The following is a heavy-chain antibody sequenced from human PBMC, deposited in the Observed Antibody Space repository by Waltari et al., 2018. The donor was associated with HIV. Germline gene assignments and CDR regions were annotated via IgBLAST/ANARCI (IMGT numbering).Heavy chain of an antibody. J-gene: IGHJ4*02. D-gene: IGHD3-3*01. V-gene: IGHV3-74*01. CDR2: VRDDGSST. CDR1: GFTFSSYW. Sequence: EVQLVESGGGLVQPGGSLRLSCTASGFTFSSYWMHWVRQTPGKGLVWVSRVRDDGSSTSYADSVKGRFTISRDNAKKTLYLQMNSLRAEDTAVYYCASESGYATQFWGQGTLVTVSS. CDR3: ASESGYATQF.